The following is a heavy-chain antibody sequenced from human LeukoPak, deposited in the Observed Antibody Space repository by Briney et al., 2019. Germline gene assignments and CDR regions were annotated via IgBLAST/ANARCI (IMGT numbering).Heavy chain of an antibody. V-gene: IGHV4-34*01. Sequence: SETLSLTCAVYGGSFSGYYWSWIRQPPGKGLEWIGESNHSGSTNYNPSLKSRVTISVDTSKNQFSLKLSSVTAADTAVYYCARVVDDILTGFDYWGQGTLVTVSS. D-gene: IGHD3-9*01. CDR1: GGSFSGYY. J-gene: IGHJ4*02. CDR2: SNHSGST. CDR3: ARVVDDILTGFDY.